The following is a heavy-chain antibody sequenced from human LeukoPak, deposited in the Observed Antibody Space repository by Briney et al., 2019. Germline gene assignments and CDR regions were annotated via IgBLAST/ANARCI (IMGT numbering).Heavy chain of an antibody. CDR2: IYYSGST. CDR3: AEHSRYCGASTSFDV. J-gene: IGHJ1*01. V-gene: IGHV4-59*08. Sequence: SETLSLTCADYGGSISGYYWSWIRQPPGKGLEWIGNIYYSGSTNYNPSLKSRVTISVDTSKNQFSLKLSSVTAADTAVYYCAEHSRYCGASTSFDVWGQGTLVTVSS. CDR1: GGSISGYY. D-gene: IGHD2-21*01.